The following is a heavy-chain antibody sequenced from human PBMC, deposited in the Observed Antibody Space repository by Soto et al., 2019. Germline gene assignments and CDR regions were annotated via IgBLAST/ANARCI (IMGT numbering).Heavy chain of an antibody. Sequence: GESLKIYCKGSGYRFTSYWISWVRQMPGKGLEWMGRIDSRDSYTNYSPSFQGHDTISADKSISTAYLQWRSLKASDTAMYYCARRAVGLHGYYYYYAMDLWGQGNTVNGPS. CDR1: GYRFTSYW. D-gene: IGHD5-12*01. CDR2: IDSRDSYT. J-gene: IGHJ6*01. V-gene: IGHV5-10-1*01. CDR3: ARRAVGLHGYYYYYAMDL.